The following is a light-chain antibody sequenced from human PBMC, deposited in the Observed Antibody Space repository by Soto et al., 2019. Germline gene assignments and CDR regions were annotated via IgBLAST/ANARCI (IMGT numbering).Light chain of an antibody. CDR1: QSVSSN. V-gene: IGKV3-15*01. Sequence: EIVMTQSPATLSVSPGERATLSCRASQSVSSNLAWYQQKPGQAPRLLIYGASTRATGIPARFSGSGSGTEFTLTISSLQYEDFEVYYCQQYNNWPVTLGQGTKVDIK. CDR2: GAS. CDR3: QQYNNWPVT. J-gene: IGKJ1*01.